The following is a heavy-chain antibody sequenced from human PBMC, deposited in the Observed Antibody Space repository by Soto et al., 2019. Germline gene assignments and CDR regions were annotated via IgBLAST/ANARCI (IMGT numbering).Heavy chain of an antibody. J-gene: IGHJ3*02. V-gene: IGHV1-2*02. CDR1: GSTFTGYY. CDR3: ARGYYDSSGYYSDAFDI. Sequence: ASLKVYFKTAGSTFTGYYMHWGRQDPGQGLEWMGWINPNSGGTNYAQKFQGRVTMTRDTSISTAYMELSRLRSDDTAVYYCARGYYDSSGYYSDAFDIWGQGTMVTVSS. CDR2: INPNSGGT. D-gene: IGHD3-22*01.